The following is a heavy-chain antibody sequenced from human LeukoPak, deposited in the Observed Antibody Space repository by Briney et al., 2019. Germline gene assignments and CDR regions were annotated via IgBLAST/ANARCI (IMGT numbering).Heavy chain of an antibody. V-gene: IGHV4-4*08. CDR1: GASITSSY. J-gene: IGHJ4*02. Sequence: SETLSLTCTVSGASITSSYWSWIRQSPGKGLECIGYIAINGDINYNPSLRGRVTISMDTSKNQFSLRLRFVTAEDTAVYFCASTARIFEYWGQGTLVTVS. CDR2: IAINGDI. D-gene: IGHD2-15*01. CDR3: ASTARIFEY.